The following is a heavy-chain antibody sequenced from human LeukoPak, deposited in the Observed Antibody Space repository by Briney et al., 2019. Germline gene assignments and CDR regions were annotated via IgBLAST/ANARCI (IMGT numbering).Heavy chain of an antibody. V-gene: IGHV3-74*01. Sequence: GGSLRLSCVTSGFIFTGHWMHWVRQAPGKGLVWVSRIDAAGSPSPYADSVKGRFTISRDNAKDTLYLQMNSLRVDDTAVYYCARGSSSGWPDFFDYWGQGALVTVSS. CDR3: ARGSSSGWPDFFDY. J-gene: IGHJ4*02. CDR2: IDAAGSPS. CDR1: GFIFTGHW. D-gene: IGHD6-19*01.